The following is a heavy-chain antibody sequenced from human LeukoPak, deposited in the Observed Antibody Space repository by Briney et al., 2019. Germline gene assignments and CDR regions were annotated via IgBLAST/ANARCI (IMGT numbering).Heavy chain of an antibody. CDR2: ISYDGSNK. D-gene: IGHD6-13*01. J-gene: IGHJ3*02. CDR3: ARTRAAGVIGPRDAFDI. CDR1: GFTFSGSA. V-gene: IGHV3-30-3*01. Sequence: GGSLRLSCAASGFTFSGSAMHWVRQASGKGLEWVAVISYDGSNKYYADSVKGRFTISRDNAKNSLYLQMNSLRGEDTAVYYCARTRAAGVIGPRDAFDIWGQGTMVTVSS.